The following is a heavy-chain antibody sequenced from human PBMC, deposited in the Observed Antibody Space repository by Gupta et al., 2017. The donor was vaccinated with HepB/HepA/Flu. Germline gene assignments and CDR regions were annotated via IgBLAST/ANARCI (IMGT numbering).Heavy chain of an antibody. CDR1: GGSISSSSYY. J-gene: IGHJ4*02. D-gene: IGHD3-22*01. Sequence: QLQLQESGPGLVKPSETLSLTCTVSGGSISSSSYYWGWIRQPPGKGLEWIGSIYYRGSTDYNPSLKSRVTRSVDTSKNQFSLKLSSVTAADTAVYYCARHRASITMIVIRGFDYWGQGTLVTVSS. CDR2: IYYRGST. CDR3: ARHRASITMIVIRGFDY. V-gene: IGHV4-39*01.